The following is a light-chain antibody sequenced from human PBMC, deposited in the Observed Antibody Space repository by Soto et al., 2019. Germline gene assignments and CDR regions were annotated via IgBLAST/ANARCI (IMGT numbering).Light chain of an antibody. CDR1: SSDVGGFDW. J-gene: IGLJ1*01. Sequence: QSVLTQPPSASGSPGQSVTISCTGSSSDVGGFDWVSWYQQHPGKVPKLMIYDVGKRPSGVPDRFSGSKSGNTASLTVSGLQAEDEADYYCCSYAGRTAVFGTGTKLTAL. CDR3: CSYAGRTAV. V-gene: IGLV2-8*01. CDR2: DVG.